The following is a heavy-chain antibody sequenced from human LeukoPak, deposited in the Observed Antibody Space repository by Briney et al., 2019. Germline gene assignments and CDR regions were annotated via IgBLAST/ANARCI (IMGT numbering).Heavy chain of an antibody. D-gene: IGHD2-15*01. Sequence: GGSLRLSCAASGFTFSSYSMNWVRQAPGKGLEWVSSISSSSSYIYYADSVKGRFTISRDNAKNSLYLQMNSLRAEDTAVYYCARDGPSGVAHEFDYWGQGSLVTVSS. CDR3: ARDGPSGVAHEFDY. J-gene: IGHJ4*02. V-gene: IGHV3-21*01. CDR2: ISSSSSYI. CDR1: GFTFSSYS.